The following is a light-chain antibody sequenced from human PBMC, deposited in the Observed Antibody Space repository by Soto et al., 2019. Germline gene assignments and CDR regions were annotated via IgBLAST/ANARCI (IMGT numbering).Light chain of an antibody. Sequence: DIQMTQAPSTLSASVGDRVTITCRASQNINAWLAWYQQKPGKAPKLLIYDASSLQSGVPSRFSGSGSGTEFTLTISSLQPEDFATYYCLQHNSYPWTFGQGTKVEIK. CDR2: DAS. J-gene: IGKJ1*01. CDR1: QNINAW. V-gene: IGKV1-5*01. CDR3: LQHNSYPWT.